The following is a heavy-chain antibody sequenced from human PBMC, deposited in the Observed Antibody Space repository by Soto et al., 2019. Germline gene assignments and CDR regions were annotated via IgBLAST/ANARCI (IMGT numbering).Heavy chain of an antibody. D-gene: IGHD2-15*01. CDR3: LRAPGPTYCAMDA. J-gene: IGHJ6*02. V-gene: IGHV3-48*03. Sequence: SLRGACVVSGSGLSGYQFNWVRQAPGKGLEWVSYIGRGGDPIYDAHSVQGRFTISRDDDKNTLYLEMNSLRVEDTAIYYCLRAPGPTYCAMDAWGQGTTVPVSS. CDR2: IGRGGDPI. CDR1: GSGLSGYQ.